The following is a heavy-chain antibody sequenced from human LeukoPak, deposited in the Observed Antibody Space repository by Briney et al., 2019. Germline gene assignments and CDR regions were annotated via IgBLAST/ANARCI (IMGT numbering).Heavy chain of an antibody. D-gene: IGHD1-14*01. CDR3: ARVTHRSDDALDI. V-gene: IGHV1-18*01. CDR1: GYTFTSYG. CDR2: ISAYNGNT. Sequence: ASVKVSCKASGYTFTSYGISWVRQAPGQGLEWMGWISAYNGNTNYAQKLQGRVTMTTDTSTSTAYLELRSLTSDDTGVYYCARVTHRSDDALDIWGQGTMVTVSS. J-gene: IGHJ3*02.